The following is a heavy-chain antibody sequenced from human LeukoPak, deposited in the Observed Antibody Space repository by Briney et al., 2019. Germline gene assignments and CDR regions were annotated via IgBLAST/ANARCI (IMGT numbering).Heavy chain of an antibody. V-gene: IGHV1-69*04. CDR2: IIPILGIA. Sequence: SVKVSCKASGGTFSSYAISWVRQAPGQGLEWMGRIIPILGIANYAQKFQGRVTITADKFTSTAYMELSSLRSEDTAVYYCARAQLGYCSSTSCYDSGMDVWGQGTTVTVSS. CDR3: ARAQLGYCSSTSCYDSGMDV. CDR1: GGTFSSYA. D-gene: IGHD2-2*01. J-gene: IGHJ6*02.